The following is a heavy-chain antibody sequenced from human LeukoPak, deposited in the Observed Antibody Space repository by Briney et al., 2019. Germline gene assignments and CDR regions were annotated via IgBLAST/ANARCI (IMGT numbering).Heavy chain of an antibody. V-gene: IGHV3-30*02. Sequence: PGGSLRLSCAASGITFSSYGMRWVRQAPGKGLEWVAFIRYDGSNKNYADSVKGRFTISRDNSKNTLYLQMNSLRAEDTAVYYCAKGVVVPAAIPLGYWGQGTLVTVSS. CDR2: IRYDGSNK. CDR3: AKGVVVPAAIPLGY. J-gene: IGHJ4*02. CDR1: GITFSSYG. D-gene: IGHD2-2*01.